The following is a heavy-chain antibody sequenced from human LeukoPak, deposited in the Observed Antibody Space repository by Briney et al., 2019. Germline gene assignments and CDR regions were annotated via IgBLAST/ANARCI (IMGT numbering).Heavy chain of an antibody. CDR2: VSTYKGNT. CDR1: GYSFTRYV. Sequence: ASVKVSCKASGYSFTRYVISGVPQAPRRGLEWMGWVSTYKGNTHYAQKRHGRGTMTTDTSTSIAYMELRSLGSDDTAVEYCGREGSSFYYDYMDVWGKGTTVTVSS. CDR3: GREGSSFYYDYMDV. V-gene: IGHV1-18*01. J-gene: IGHJ6*03. D-gene: IGHD2-15*01.